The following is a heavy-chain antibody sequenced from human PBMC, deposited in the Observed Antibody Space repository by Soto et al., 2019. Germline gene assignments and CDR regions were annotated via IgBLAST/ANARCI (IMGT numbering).Heavy chain of an antibody. CDR3: AKAGGDCSGGSCYSNQGDC. CDR2: IVGSGSST. Sequence: EVHLLESGGGLVQTGGSLRLSCAASGFTFSNYAMSWVHQAPGKGLEWVSGIVGSGSSTYYADSVKGRFSISRDNSKSTLYLQMNSLRADDTALYYCAKAGGDCSGGSCYSNQGDCWGQGTLVTVSS. D-gene: IGHD2-15*01. CDR1: GFTFSNYA. V-gene: IGHV3-23*01. J-gene: IGHJ4*02.